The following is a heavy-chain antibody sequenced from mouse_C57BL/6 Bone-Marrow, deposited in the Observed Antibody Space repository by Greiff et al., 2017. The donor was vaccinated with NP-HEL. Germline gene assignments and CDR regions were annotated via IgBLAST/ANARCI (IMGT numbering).Heavy chain of an antibody. V-gene: IGHV2-9-1*01. CDR1: GFSLTSYA. J-gene: IGHJ3*01. CDR3: ARNRGLGFAY. D-gene: IGHD3-3*01. Sequence: QVQLKESGPGLVAPSQSLSITCTVSGFSLTSYAISWVRQPPGKGLEWLGVIWTGGGPNYNSALKSRLSISKDNSKSQVFLKMNSLQTDDTARYYCARNRGLGFAYWGQGTLVTVSA. CDR2: IWTGGGP.